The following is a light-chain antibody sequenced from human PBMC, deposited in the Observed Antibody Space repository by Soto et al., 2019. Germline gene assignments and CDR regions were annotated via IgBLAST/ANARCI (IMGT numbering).Light chain of an antibody. V-gene: IGKV1-9*01. Sequence: IQLTQSPSSLSASVGDRVTITCRASQGISRYLAWYQQKPGKAPMLLIYAASTLLSGVPSRFSGSGSGTDFTLTISRLEPEDFAVFFCQQYGTSEIIFGQGTRLEIK. CDR2: AAS. CDR3: QQYGTSEII. CDR1: QGISRY. J-gene: IGKJ5*01.